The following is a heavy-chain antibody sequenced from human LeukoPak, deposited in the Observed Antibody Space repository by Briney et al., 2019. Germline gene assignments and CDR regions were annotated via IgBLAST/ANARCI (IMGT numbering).Heavy chain of an antibody. V-gene: IGHV4-4*07. J-gene: IGHJ3*02. CDR1: GGSISSYY. Sequence: SETLSLTCTVSGGSISSYYWSWIRQPAGKGLEWVGRIDTSGSSYYNPSLKSRVTMSVDTSKNQFSLKLSSVTAADTAVYYCARVVPAAISVGAFDIWGQGTMVTVSS. CDR2: IDTSGSS. D-gene: IGHD2-2*01. CDR3: ARVVPAAISVGAFDI.